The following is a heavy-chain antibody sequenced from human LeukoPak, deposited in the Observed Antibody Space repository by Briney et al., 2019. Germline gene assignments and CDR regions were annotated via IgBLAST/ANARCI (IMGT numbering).Heavy chain of an antibody. J-gene: IGHJ4*02. D-gene: IGHD5-18*01. CDR3: AKDKKGGYSYGFFDY. V-gene: IGHV3-9*03. CDR1: GFTFDDYA. CDR2: ISWNSGGI. Sequence: AGRSLRLSCAASGFTFDDYAMHWVRQAPGKGLEWVSGISWNSGGIGYADSVKGRFTISRDNAKNSLYLQMNSLRAEDMALYYCAKDKKGGYSYGFFDYWGQGTLVTVSS.